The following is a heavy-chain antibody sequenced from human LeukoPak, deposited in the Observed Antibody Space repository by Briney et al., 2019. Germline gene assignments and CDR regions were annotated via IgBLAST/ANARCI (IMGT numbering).Heavy chain of an antibody. J-gene: IGHJ5*02. CDR1: GFTFSSYW. V-gene: IGHV3-33*08. CDR2: IWYDGSNK. D-gene: IGHD3-10*01. Sequence: GGSLRLSCAASGFTFSSYWMSWVRQAPGKGLEWVAVIWYDGSNKYYADSVKGRFTISRDNSKNTLYLQMNSLRAEDTAVYYCARDRGVTMVRGAAWWDPWGQGTLVTVSS. CDR3: ARDRGVTMVRGAAWWDP.